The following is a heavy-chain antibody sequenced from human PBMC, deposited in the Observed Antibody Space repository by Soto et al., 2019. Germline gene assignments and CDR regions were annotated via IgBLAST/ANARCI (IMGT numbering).Heavy chain of an antibody. Sequence: SETLSLTCAVYGGSFSGYYWSWIRQSPGKGLEWIGEINHSGSTNYNPSLKRRVNISVDTSKNQFSLKLTSVTAADTAVYYCATTKLSHNSFGPWGQAPLVPVSP. CDR1: GGSFSGYY. V-gene: IGHV4-34*01. J-gene: IGHJ5*02. D-gene: IGHD1-1*01. CDR3: ATTKLSHNSFGP. CDR2: INHSGST.